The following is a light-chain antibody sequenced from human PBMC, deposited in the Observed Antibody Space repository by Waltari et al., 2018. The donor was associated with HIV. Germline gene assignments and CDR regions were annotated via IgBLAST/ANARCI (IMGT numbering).Light chain of an antibody. CDR2: DVS. Sequence: QSALTQHPCVSGSPGQYLTTSCTGTSTDIGRSVPWYQQHPGQAPRLMVLDVSQRPSGISARFSGSKSGSTASLTISGLQTDDEADYFCSSYTGTIKLFGGGTKLTVL. CDR3: SSYTGTIKL. V-gene: IGLV2-14*03. CDR1: STDIGRS. J-gene: IGLJ3*02.